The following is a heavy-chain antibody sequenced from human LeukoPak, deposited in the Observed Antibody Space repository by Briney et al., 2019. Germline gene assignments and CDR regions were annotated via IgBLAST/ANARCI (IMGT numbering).Heavy chain of an antibody. D-gene: IGHD1-26*01. CDR1: GDSVSSNSAA. V-gene: IGHV6-1*01. J-gene: IGHJ4*02. CDR2: TYYRFKWYN. Sequence: SQTLSLTCAISGDSVSSNSAAWSWIRQSPSSGLEWLGRTYYRFKWYNDYAVSVKSRITINPDTSKNQFSLQLNSVTPEDTAVYYCARDPSAGIVGAPYFDYWGQGTLVTVSS. CDR3: ARDPSAGIVGAPYFDY.